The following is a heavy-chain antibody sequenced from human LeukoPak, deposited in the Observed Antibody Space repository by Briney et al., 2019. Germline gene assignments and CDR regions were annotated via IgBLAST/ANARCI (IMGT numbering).Heavy chain of an antibody. Sequence: ASVSVSCKASGYTFTDYYMHWVRQAPGQGLEWMGWLNPNSGDTNYAQKFQGRVTMTRAMSINTAYMELSSLRSDDTAIYYCARDFIERWLQLDAFDIWGQGTMVHVSS. CDR3: ARDFIERWLQLDAFDI. J-gene: IGHJ3*02. CDR1: GYTFTDYY. D-gene: IGHD5-24*01. V-gene: IGHV1-2*02. CDR2: LNPNSGDT.